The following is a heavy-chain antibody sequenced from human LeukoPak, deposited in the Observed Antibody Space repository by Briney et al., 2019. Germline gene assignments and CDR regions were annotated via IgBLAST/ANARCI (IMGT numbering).Heavy chain of an antibody. CDR2: THPGGSET. D-gene: IGHD5-24*01. J-gene: IGHJ4*02. CDR3: ARASRDGYNQNFDH. Sequence: GESLKISCKGLGYDFSTYWDAWVRQRPGKGLEWMGITHPGGSETRYDPSFQGQVTISADRSTSTAYLQWSSLRASDTAMYYCARASRDGYNQNFDHWGQGTLVTVSS. V-gene: IGHV5-51*01. CDR1: GYDFSTYW.